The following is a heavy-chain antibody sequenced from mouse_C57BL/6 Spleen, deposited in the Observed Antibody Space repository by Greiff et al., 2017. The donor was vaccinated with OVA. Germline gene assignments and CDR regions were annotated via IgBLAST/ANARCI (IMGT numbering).Heavy chain of an antibody. J-gene: IGHJ2*01. CDR2: IHPNSGST. CDR1: GYTFTSYW. D-gene: IGHD2-4*01. Sequence: QVQLKQPGAELVKPGASVKLSCKASGYTFTSYWMHWVKQRPGQGLEWIGMIHPNSGSTNYNEKFKSKATLTVDKSSSTAYMQLSSLTSEDSAVYYCARRKIYYDDEYYFDYWGQGTTLTVSS. V-gene: IGHV1-64*01. CDR3: ARRKIYYDDEYYFDY.